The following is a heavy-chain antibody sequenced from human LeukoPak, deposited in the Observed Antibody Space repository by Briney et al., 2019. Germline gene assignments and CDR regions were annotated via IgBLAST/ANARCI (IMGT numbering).Heavy chain of an antibody. Sequence: GGSLRLSCTASGFSFSGHWMHWARQLPGKGLVWVSRISPTGSTTSYADSVKGRFTVSRDNAKNTLDLQVNNLRAEDTAVYYCARGPNSNWSGLDFWGQGTLLTVSS. J-gene: IGHJ4*02. CDR3: ARGPNSNWSGLDF. CDR2: ISPTGSTT. V-gene: IGHV3-74*01. D-gene: IGHD6-6*01. CDR1: GFSFSGHW.